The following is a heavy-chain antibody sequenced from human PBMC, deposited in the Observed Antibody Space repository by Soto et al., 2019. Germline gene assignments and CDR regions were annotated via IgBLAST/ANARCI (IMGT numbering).Heavy chain of an antibody. V-gene: IGHV1-18*01. CDR2: ISAYNGNT. CDR3: AREIVGYCTNGVCYTGFDY. D-gene: IGHD2-8*01. J-gene: IGHJ4*02. Sequence: QVQLVQSGAEVKKPGASVKVSCKASGYTFTSYGISWVRQAPGQGLEWMGWISAYNGNTNYAQKLQGRVTMTTDTSKSTAYMELRSLRSDDTAVYYCAREIVGYCTNGVCYTGFDYWGQGTLVTVSS. CDR1: GYTFTSYG.